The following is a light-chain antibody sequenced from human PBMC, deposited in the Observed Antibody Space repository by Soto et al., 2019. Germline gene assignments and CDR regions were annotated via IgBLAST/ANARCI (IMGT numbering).Light chain of an antibody. J-gene: IGKJ1*01. Sequence: EIVLTQSPGTLSLSPGERATLFCRASQSVSSSYLAWYQQKTGQAPRLLIYGASSRATGLPDRFSGSGSGTDFTLTISRLEPEDFAVYYFQQYSSSPWTFGQGTKVEIK. CDR3: QQYSSSPWT. CDR1: QSVSSSY. CDR2: GAS. V-gene: IGKV3-20*01.